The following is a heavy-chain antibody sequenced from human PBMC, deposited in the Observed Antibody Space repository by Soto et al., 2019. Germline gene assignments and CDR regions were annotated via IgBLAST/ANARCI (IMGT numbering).Heavy chain of an antibody. Sequence: PSETLSLTCTVSGGSISSGGYYWSWIRQHPGKGLEWIGYTYYSGSTYYNPSLKSRVPISVDTSKYQFFLKLISVTAADTAVYYCAIRRRVVPAAMYYYYYMDVWGKVTTVTVSS. CDR3: AIRRRVVPAAMYYYYYMDV. J-gene: IGHJ6*03. D-gene: IGHD2-2*01. CDR1: GGSISSGGYY. CDR2: TYYSGST. V-gene: IGHV4-61*08.